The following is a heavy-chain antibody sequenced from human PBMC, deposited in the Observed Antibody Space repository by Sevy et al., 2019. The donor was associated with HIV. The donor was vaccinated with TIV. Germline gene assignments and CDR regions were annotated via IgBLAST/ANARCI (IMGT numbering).Heavy chain of an antibody. D-gene: IGHD2-2*01. CDR3: AREWVVARYFDY. CDR1: GFTFSSYG. Sequence: GGSQRLSCAASGFTFSSYGMHWVRQAPGKGLEWVAVIWYDGSNKYYADSVKGRFTISRDNSKNTLYLQMNSLRAEDTAVYYCAREWVVARYFDYWGQGTLVTVSS. V-gene: IGHV3-33*01. J-gene: IGHJ4*02. CDR2: IWYDGSNK.